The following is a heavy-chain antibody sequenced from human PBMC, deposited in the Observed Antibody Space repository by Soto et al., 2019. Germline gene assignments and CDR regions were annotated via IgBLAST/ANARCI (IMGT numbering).Heavy chain of an antibody. CDR3: AKDAYSSGYYYFDY. CDR1: GFTFDDYA. J-gene: IGHJ4*02. D-gene: IGHD3-22*01. CDR2: ISWNSGSI. Sequence: EVQLVESGGGLVQPDRSLRLSCAASGFTFDDYAMHWVRQAPGKGLEWVSGISWNSGSIGYADSVKGRFTISRDNAKNSLYLQMNSLRAEDTALYYCAKDAYSSGYYYFDYWGQGTLVTVSS. V-gene: IGHV3-9*01.